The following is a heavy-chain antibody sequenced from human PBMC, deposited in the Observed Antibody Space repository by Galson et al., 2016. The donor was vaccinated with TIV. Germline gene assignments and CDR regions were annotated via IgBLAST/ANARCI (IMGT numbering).Heavy chain of an antibody. V-gene: IGHV3-66*02. D-gene: IGHD2-21*01. J-gene: IGHJ6*02. CDR3: ARDRRHCGNECYLRYYYGMDV. CDR2: IYDDGST. CDR1: GLIVTSNS. Sequence: SLRLSCAASGLIVTSNSMTWVRQAPGKGLEWVAFIYDDGSTSYADSVKGRFTISRDNSKNMLYLQMTSLRADDTAVYYCARDRRHCGNECYLRYYYGMDVWGQGTTVTVSS.